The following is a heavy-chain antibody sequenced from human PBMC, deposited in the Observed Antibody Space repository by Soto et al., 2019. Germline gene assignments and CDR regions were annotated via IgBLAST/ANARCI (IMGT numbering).Heavy chain of an antibody. CDR2: ISSKANDYAT. D-gene: IGHD2-15*01. CDR1: GFTFSGST. CDR3: TGGYCTGGTCYSGYFQH. J-gene: IGHJ1*01. Sequence: EVQLVQSGGGLVQPGGSLKLSCAASGFTFSGSTVHWVRQASGEGLQWVGRISSKANDYATTYIASVKGRFTISRDDSRKTAYLQMSDLKTEDTAVYYCTGGYCTGGTCYSGYFQHWGQGALVTVFS. V-gene: IGHV3-73*02.